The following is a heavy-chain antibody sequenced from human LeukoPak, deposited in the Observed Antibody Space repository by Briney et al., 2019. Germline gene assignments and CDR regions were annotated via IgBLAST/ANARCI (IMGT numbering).Heavy chain of an antibody. CDR3: ARARCGGDCYLDY. CDR1: GGTFSSYA. D-gene: IGHD2-21*02. V-gene: IGHV1-69*13. Sequence: SVKVSCKASGGTFSSYAISRVRQAPGQGLEWMGGIIPIFGTANYAQKFQGRVTITADESTSTAYMELSSLRSEDTAVYYCARARCGGDCYLDYWGQGTLVTVSS. CDR2: IIPIFGTA. J-gene: IGHJ4*02.